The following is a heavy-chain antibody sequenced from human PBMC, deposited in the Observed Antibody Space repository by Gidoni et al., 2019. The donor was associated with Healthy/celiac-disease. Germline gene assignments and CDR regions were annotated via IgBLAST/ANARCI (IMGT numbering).Heavy chain of an antibody. J-gene: IGHJ4*02. D-gene: IGHD1-26*01. CDR2: IYYSGST. Sequence: QVQLQESGPGLVKPSQTLSLTCTVSGGSISSGGYYWSWLRQHPGKGLEWIGYIYYSGSTYYNPSLKSRVTISVDTSKNQLSLKLSSVTAADTAVYYCARENPTRWAFDYWGQGTLVTVSS. V-gene: IGHV4-31*03. CDR1: GGSISSGGYY. CDR3: ARENPTRWAFDY.